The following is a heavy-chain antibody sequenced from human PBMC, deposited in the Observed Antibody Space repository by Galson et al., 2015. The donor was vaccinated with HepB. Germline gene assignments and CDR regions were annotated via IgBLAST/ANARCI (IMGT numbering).Heavy chain of an antibody. CDR1: GYSFTSYW. V-gene: IGHV5-51*01. Sequence: QSGAEVKKPGESLKISCKGSGYSFTSYWIGWVRQMPGKGLEWMGIIYPGDSDTRYSPSFQGQVTISADKSISTAYLQWSSLKASDTAMYYCARGPLFTQTEPDAFGIWGQGTMVTVSS. J-gene: IGHJ3*02. CDR2: IYPGDSDT. CDR3: ARGPLFTQTEPDAFGI. D-gene: IGHD1-14*01.